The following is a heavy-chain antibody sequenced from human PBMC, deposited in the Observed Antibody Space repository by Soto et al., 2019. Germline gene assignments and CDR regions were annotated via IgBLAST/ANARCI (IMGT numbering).Heavy chain of an antibody. V-gene: IGHV1-69*02. CDR3: ARGPLVVLNYFES. J-gene: IGHJ4*02. Sequence: QVQLVQSGTEVKKPGSSVKVSCKASGGTFRNYPINWVRQAPGQGLEWMGSIFPLTDIPDYAQNFQARLTISADKSPSTVYMELSSLTSDDTAMYFCARGPLVVLNYFESWGQGTLVTVSS. CDR2: IFPLTDIP. CDR1: GGTFRNYP.